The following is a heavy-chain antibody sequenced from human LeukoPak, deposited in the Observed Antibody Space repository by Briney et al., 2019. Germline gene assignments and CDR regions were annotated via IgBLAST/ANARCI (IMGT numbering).Heavy chain of an antibody. D-gene: IGHD1-20*01. CDR2: INPNSGGT. CDR1: GYTFTGYY. CDR3: ARGEYNWNDVGWFDP. Sequence: ASVKVSCKASGYTFTGYYMHWVRQAPGQGLEWMGWINPNSGGTNYAQKFQGRVTMTRDTSISTAYMELSRLRADDTAVYYCARGEYNWNDVGWFDPWGQGTLVTVSS. V-gene: IGHV1-2*02. J-gene: IGHJ5*02.